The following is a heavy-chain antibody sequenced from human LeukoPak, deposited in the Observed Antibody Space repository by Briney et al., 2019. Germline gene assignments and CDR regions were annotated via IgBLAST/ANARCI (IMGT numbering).Heavy chain of an antibody. D-gene: IGHD3-10*01. CDR3: ASLLWFGELLNDY. CDR2: IYHSGST. Sequence: SETLSLTCAVSGYSISSGYYWGWIRQPPGKGLEWIGSIYHSGSTYYNPSLKSRVTISVDTSKNQFSLKLSSVTAADTAVYYCASLLWFGELLNDYWGQGTPVTVSS. J-gene: IGHJ4*02. V-gene: IGHV4-38-2*01. CDR1: GYSISSGYY.